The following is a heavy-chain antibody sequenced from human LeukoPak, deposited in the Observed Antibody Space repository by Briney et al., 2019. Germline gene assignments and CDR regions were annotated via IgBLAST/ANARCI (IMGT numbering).Heavy chain of an antibody. CDR3: ARDIVVVPAAIGVFDY. CDR1: GFTFSSYS. Sequence: GGSLRLSCAASGFTFSSYSMNWVRQAPGKGLEWVSSISSSSSYIYYADSVKGRFSISRDNAKNSLYLQMNSLRAEDTAVYYCARDIVVVPAAIGVFDYWGQGTLVTVSS. D-gene: IGHD2-2*01. V-gene: IGHV3-21*01. CDR2: ISSSSSYI. J-gene: IGHJ4*02.